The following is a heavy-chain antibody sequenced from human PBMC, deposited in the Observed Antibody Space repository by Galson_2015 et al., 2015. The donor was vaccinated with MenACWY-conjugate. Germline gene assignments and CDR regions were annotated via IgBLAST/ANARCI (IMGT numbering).Heavy chain of an antibody. V-gene: IGHV4-39*01. CDR3: ARRRWERYFDY. Sequence: ETLSLTCTVSGGSISSRSYYWGWIRQPPGKGLEWIGSIYYSGSTYYNPSLKSRVTISVDTSKNQFSLKLSSVTAADTAVYYCARRRWERYFDYWGQGTLVTVSS. D-gene: IGHD4-23*01. CDR1: GGSISSRSYY. CDR2: IYYSGST. J-gene: IGHJ4*02.